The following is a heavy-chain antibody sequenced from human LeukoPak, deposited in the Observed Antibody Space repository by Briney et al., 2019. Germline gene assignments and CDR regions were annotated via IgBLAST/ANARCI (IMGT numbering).Heavy chain of an antibody. Sequence: GGSLRLSCAASGFTFSSYNMSWVRQAPGKGLEWVSVIYNGDGTYYADSVKGRFTISRDNSKNTLYLQMNSLRAEDTAVYYCAGHGSITMVRGKRRYYYMDVWGKGTTVTISS. D-gene: IGHD3-10*01. CDR1: GFTFSSYN. CDR2: IYNGDGT. V-gene: IGHV3-53*05. J-gene: IGHJ6*03. CDR3: AGHGSITMVRGKRRYYYMDV.